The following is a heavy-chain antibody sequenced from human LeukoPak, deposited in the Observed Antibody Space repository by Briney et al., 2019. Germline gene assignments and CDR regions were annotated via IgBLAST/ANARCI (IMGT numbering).Heavy chain of an antibody. D-gene: IGHD3-16*01. V-gene: IGHV3-9*01. CDR2: ISWNSGSK. CDR3: AKNTDYYAGLDA. J-gene: IGHJ6*02. Sequence: GGSLRLSCIASGFIFDDYGMHWVRQGPGKGLEWVSGISWNSGSKGYADSVKGRFTISRDNAKNALYLQMNSLRTEDTALYYCAKNTDYYAGLDAWGQGTTVTVSS. CDR1: GFIFDDYG.